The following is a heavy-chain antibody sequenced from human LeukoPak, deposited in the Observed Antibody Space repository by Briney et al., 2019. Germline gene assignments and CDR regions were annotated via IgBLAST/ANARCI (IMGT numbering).Heavy chain of an antibody. CDR3: AREAMTTVTIFDY. CDR1: GGTFSSYA. J-gene: IGHJ4*02. Sequence: ASVKVSCKASGGTFSSYAISWVRQAPGQGLEWMGGIIPIFGTANYAQKFQGRVTITADKSTSTAYMELSSLRSEDTAVYYCAREAMTTVTIFDYWGQGTLVTVSS. CDR2: IIPIFGTA. D-gene: IGHD4-11*01. V-gene: IGHV1-69*06.